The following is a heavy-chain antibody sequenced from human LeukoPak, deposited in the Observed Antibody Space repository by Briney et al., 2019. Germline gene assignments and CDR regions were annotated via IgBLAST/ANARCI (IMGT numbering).Heavy chain of an antibody. CDR2: MNPNSGNT. CDR3: AREGDPQTMVRGGLWGAYYYYGMDV. V-gene: IGHV1-8*01. D-gene: IGHD3-10*01. Sequence: ASVKVSCKASGYTFTSYDINWVRQATGQGLEWMGWMNPNSGNTGYAQKFQGRVTMTRNTSISTAYMELSSLRSEDTAAYYCAREGDPQTMVRGGLWGAYYYYGMDVWGQGTTVTVSS. J-gene: IGHJ6*02. CDR1: GYTFTSYD.